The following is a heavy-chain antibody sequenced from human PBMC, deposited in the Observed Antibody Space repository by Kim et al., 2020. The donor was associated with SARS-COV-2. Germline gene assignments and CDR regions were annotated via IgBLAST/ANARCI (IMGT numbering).Heavy chain of an antibody. J-gene: IGHJ6*02. CDR2: INPSGGST. CDR3: ARELSYCSGGSCYSRPYYYYGMDV. V-gene: IGHV1-46*01. Sequence: ASVKVSCKASGYTFTSYYMHWVRQAPGQGLEWMGIINPSGGSTSYAQKFQGRATMTRDTSTSTVYMELSSLRSEDTAVYYCARELSYCSGGSCYSRPYYYYGMDVWGQGTTVTVSS. D-gene: IGHD2-15*01. CDR1: GYTFTSYY.